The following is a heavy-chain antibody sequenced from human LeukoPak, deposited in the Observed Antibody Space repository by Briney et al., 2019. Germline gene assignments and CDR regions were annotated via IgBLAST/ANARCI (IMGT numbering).Heavy chain of an antibody. V-gene: IGHV3-21*01. CDR2: ISSSSSYI. CDR1: GFTFSSYS. CDR3: ARANDNYYYYYMDV. D-gene: IGHD3-9*01. J-gene: IGHJ6*03. Sequence: GGSLRLSCAASGFTFSSYSMNWVRQAPGKGLEWASSISSSSSYIYYADSVKGRFTISRDNAKKSLYLQMNSLRAEDTAVYYCARANDNYYYYYMDVWGKGTTVTISS.